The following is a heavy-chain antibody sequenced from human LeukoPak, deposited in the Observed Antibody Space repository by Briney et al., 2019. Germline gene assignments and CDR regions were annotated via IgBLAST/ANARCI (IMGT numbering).Heavy chain of an antibody. CDR3: ARDPNSSSWYPYYYYYYMDV. CDR2: INPNSGGT. V-gene: IGHV1-2*02. D-gene: IGHD6-13*01. Sequence: ASVKVSCKASGYTFTGYYMHWVRQAPGQGLEWMGWINPNSGGTNYAQKFQGRVTMTRDTSISTAYMELSRLRSDDTAVYYCARDPNSSSWYPYYYYYYMDVWGKGTTVTVSS. J-gene: IGHJ6*03. CDR1: GYTFTGYY.